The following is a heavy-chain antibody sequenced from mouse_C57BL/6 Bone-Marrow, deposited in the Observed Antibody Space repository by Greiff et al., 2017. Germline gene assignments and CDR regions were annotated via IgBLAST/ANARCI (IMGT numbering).Heavy chain of an antibody. Sequence: DVQLQESGTVLARPGASVKMSCKTSGYTFTSYWMHWVKQRPGQGLEWIGAIYPGNSDTSYNQKFKGKANLTAVTSASTAYMELSSLTNEDSAVYYCTRSHYYGSSYLYFDYWGQGTTLTVSS. CDR3: TRSHYYGSSYLYFDY. D-gene: IGHD1-1*01. J-gene: IGHJ2*01. CDR1: GYTFTSYW. CDR2: IYPGNSDT. V-gene: IGHV1-5*01.